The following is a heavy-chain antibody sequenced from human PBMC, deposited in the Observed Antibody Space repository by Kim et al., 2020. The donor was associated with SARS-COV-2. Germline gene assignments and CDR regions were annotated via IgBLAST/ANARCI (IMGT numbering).Heavy chain of an antibody. CDR3: ARDRWNANPYYYGSGSYRNYGMDV. J-gene: IGHJ6*02. CDR2: TSSSSSYI. Sequence: GGSLRLSCAASGFTFSSYSMNWFRQAPGKGLEWVSSTSSSSSYIYYADSVKGRFTISRDNAKNSLNLQMNSLRAEDTAVYYCARDRWNANPYYYGSGSYRNYGMDVWGQGTTVTVSS. CDR1: GFTFSSYS. D-gene: IGHD3-10*01. V-gene: IGHV3-21*01.